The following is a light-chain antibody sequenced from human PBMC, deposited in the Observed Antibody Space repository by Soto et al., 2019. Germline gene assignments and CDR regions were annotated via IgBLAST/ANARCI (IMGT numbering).Light chain of an antibody. J-gene: IGLJ2*01. CDR3: SSYTSTYTLVL. CDR2: EVS. V-gene: IGLV2-14*01. Sequence: QSALTQPASVSGSPGQSITISCTGTSSDVGGYNYVSWYQQHPGKAPKLMIYEVSNRPSGVSNRFSGSQSGDTASLTISGLQAEDEADYFCSSYTSTYTLVLFGGGTKLTVL. CDR1: SSDVGGYNY.